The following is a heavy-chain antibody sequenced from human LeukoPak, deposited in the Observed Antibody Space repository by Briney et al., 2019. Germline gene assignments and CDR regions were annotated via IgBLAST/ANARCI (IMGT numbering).Heavy chain of an antibody. J-gene: IGHJ4*02. CDR1: GDSITNSNYY. Sequence: SETLSLTCTVSGDSITNSNYYWGWIRQPPGKGLEWIGSIYYTGRTYYKPSLESRLTLSVDTSKNQFSLRLTSVTAADTAVYYCARYWEYYYDRSGYNDYWGQGTLVIVSS. V-gene: IGHV4-39*07. D-gene: IGHD3-22*01. CDR2: IYYTGRT. CDR3: ARYWEYYYDRSGYNDY.